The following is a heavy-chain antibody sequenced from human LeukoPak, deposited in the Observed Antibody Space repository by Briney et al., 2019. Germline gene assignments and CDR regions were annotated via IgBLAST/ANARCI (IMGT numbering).Heavy chain of an antibody. CDR2: FDPEDGET. J-gene: IGHJ4*02. CDR1: GYTLTELS. CDR3: ATDLRFSGIFDY. Sequence: ASVKVSCKVSGYTLTELSMHWVRQAPGKGLEWMGGFDPEDGETIYAQKFQGRVTMTEDTSTATAYMELSSLRSEDTAVYYCATDLRFSGIFDYWGQGTLVTVSS. D-gene: IGHD3-10*01. V-gene: IGHV1-24*01.